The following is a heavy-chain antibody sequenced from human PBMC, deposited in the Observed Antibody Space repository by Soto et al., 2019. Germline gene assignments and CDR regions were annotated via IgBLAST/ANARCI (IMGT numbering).Heavy chain of an antibody. CDR1: GGSFSGYY. J-gene: IGHJ4*02. V-gene: IGHV4-34*01. CDR3: ARGKSEAARPFDY. Sequence: SETLSLTCAVYGGSFSGYYWSWIRQPPGKGLEWIGEINHSGSTNYNPSLKSRVTISVDTSKNQFSLKLSSVTAADTAVYYCARGKSEAARPFDYWGQGTLVTVSS. D-gene: IGHD6-6*01. CDR2: INHSGST.